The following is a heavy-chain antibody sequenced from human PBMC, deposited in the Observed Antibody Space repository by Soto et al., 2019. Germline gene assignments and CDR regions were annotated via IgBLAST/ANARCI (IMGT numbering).Heavy chain of an antibody. CDR3: ARDLEMATPVGTANAFDI. CDR1: GGSISSGDYY. J-gene: IGHJ3*02. Sequence: PSETLSLTCTVSGGSISSGDYYWSWIRQPPGKGLEWIGYIYYSGSTYYNPPLKSRVTISVDTSKNQFSLKLSSVTAADTAVYYCARDLEMATPVGTANAFDIWGQGTMVTVSS. D-gene: IGHD5-12*01. CDR2: IYYSGST. V-gene: IGHV4-30-4*01.